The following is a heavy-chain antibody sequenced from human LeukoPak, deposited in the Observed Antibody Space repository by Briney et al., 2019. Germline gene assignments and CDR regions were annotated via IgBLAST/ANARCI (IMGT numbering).Heavy chain of an antibody. CDR3: ARDHYSSSALFDY. CDR1: GFTFSSYS. J-gene: IGHJ4*02. CDR2: ISSSSSYI. V-gene: IGHV3-21*01. Sequence: PGGPLSLSCAASGFTFSSYSMNWVRQAPGKGLEWVSSISSSSSYIYYADSVKGRFTISRDNAKNSLYLQMNSLRAEDTAVYYCARDHYSSSALFDYWGQGTLVTVSS. D-gene: IGHD6-6*01.